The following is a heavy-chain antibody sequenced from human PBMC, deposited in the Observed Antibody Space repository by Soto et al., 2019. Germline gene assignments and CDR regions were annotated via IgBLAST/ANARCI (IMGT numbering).Heavy chain of an antibody. CDR3: AREHWKSPAFDY. J-gene: IGHJ4*02. Sequence: EVQLVESGGGLVKPGGSLRLSCAASGFTFSSYSMNWVRQAPGKGLGWVSSISSSSSYIYYADSVKGRFTISRDNAKNSLYLQMNSLRAEVTAVYYCAREHWKSPAFDYWGQGTLVTVSS. CDR2: ISSSSSYI. D-gene: IGHD1-1*01. CDR1: GFTFSSYS. V-gene: IGHV3-21*01.